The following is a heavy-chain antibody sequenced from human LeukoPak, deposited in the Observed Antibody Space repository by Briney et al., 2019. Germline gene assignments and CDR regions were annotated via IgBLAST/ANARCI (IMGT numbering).Heavy chain of an antibody. CDR1: GFTFNNYA. V-gene: IGHV3-23*01. J-gene: IGHJ4*02. CDR3: ARVGYYDFWSGSSRSSDY. Sequence: GGSLRLSCAASGFTFNNYAMSWVRQAPGKGLEWVSAISGSGGTTYYADSVKGRFTISRDNAKNTLYLQMNSLRAEDTAVYYCARVGYYDFWSGSSRSSDYWGQGTLVTVSS. CDR2: ISGSGGTT. D-gene: IGHD3-3*01.